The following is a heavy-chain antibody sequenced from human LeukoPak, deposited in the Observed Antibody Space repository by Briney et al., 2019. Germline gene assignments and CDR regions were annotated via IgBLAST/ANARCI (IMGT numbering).Heavy chain of an antibody. V-gene: IGHV1-2*02. Sequence: ASVKVSCKASGYTFTGYYMHWVRQAPGQGLEWMGWINPNSGGTNYAQKFQGRVTMTRDTSISTAYMELSRLRSDDTAVYYCATPPPYCTNGVCYGAADNYFDYWGQGTLVTVSS. J-gene: IGHJ4*02. CDR2: INPNSGGT. CDR3: ATPPPYCTNGVCYGAADNYFDY. D-gene: IGHD2-8*01. CDR1: GYTFTGYY.